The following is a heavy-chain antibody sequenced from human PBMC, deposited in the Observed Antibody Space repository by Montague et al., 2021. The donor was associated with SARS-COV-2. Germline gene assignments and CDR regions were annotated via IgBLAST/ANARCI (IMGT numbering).Heavy chain of an antibody. CDR3: ARAPRGWLQLRDFYYFDY. CDR1: FGSLSSYY. CDR2: IYYSGST. V-gene: IGHV4-59*01. D-gene: IGHD5-24*01. J-gene: IGHJ4*02. Sequence: SETLSLPFPFSFGSLSSYYWSWIRQPPGKGLEWIGYIYYSGSTNYNPSLKSRVTISVDTSKNQFSLKLSSVTAADTAVYYCARAPRGWLQLRDFYYFDYWGQGTLVTVSS.